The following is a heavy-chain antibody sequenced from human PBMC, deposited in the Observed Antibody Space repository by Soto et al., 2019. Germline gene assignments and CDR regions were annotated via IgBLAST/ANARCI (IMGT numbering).Heavy chain of an antibody. CDR3: GRGLFAGDY. Sequence: QVQLVQSGAEVKKPGASVKVSCKASGYTFTSSYIHWVRQAPGQGLEWMAIINPMGGSTNYAQKFKGRVTVTRDTSASTVYMELSSLSSEDTAVSYGGRGLFAGDYWGQGTRVTVSS. V-gene: IGHV1-46*03. CDR2: INPMGGST. D-gene: IGHD3-16*01. J-gene: IGHJ4*02. CDR1: GYTFTSSY.